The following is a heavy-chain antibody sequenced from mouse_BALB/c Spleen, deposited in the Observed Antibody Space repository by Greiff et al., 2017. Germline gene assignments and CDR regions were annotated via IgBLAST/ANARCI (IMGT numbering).Heavy chain of an antibody. CDR1: GYTFTDYA. CDR3: ARTNYGPFDY. D-gene: IGHD1-1*01. Sequence: QVQLKQSGAELVRPGVSVKISCKGSGYTFTDYAMHWVKQSHAKSLEWIGVISTYYGDASYNQKFKGKATMTVDKSSSTAYMELAKLTSEDSAIYYCARTNYGPFDYWGQGTTLTVSS. V-gene: IGHV1S137*01. J-gene: IGHJ2*01. CDR2: ISTYYGDA.